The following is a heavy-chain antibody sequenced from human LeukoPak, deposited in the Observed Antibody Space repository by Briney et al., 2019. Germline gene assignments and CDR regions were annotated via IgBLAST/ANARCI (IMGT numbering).Heavy chain of an antibody. CDR3: ARPATVTTFSPVVY. J-gene: IGHJ4*02. D-gene: IGHD4-17*01. CDR2: ISGISGSA. V-gene: IGHV3-23*01. Sequence: GGSLRLSCAASGLTVSSSYAMSWVRQAPGKGLEWVSSISGISGSAYYADSVKGRFTISRDNSKNTLYLQMNSLRAEDTAVYSCARPATVTTFSPVVYWGQGTLVTVSS. CDR1: GLTVSSSYA.